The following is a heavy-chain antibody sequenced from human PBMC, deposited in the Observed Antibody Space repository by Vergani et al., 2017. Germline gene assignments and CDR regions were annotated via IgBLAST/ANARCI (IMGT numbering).Heavy chain of an antibody. CDR2: ISAFNGNT. CDR1: GYTFTSFG. Sequence: QVQLVQSGAEVKKPGASVKVSCKASGYTFTSFGISWVRQAPGQGLEWMGWISAFNGNTNFAQRLQGRVTLATDTSTRTAYMELRSLRSDDTAEYYCAGDRSSSWGGLDYWGQGTLVTVSS. V-gene: IGHV1-18*01. J-gene: IGHJ4*02. CDR3: AGDRSSSWGGLDY. D-gene: IGHD6-13*01.